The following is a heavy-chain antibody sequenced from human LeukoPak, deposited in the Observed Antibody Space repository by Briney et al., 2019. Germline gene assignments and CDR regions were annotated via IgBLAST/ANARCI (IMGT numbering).Heavy chain of an antibody. J-gene: IGHJ4*02. V-gene: IGHV3-53*01. CDR3: AGAQGISARW. CDR1: WLTLNSNF. CDR2: IYSGGST. Sequence: GSLRLSCAASWLTLNSNFMNWVRQAPGEGLEWVSVIYSGGSTYYADSVKGRFTISRDNSKNTLYLQMNSLRAEDTAVYYCAGAQGISARWWGQGTLVTVSS. D-gene: IGHD6-6*01.